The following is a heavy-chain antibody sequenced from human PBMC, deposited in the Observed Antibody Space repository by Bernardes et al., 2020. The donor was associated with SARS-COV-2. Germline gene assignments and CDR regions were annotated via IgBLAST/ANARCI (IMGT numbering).Heavy chain of an antibody. J-gene: IGHJ4*02. CDR2: IRSKANSYAT. Sequence: GGSLRLSCAASGFTFSGSAMHWVRQASGKGLEWVGRIRSKANSYATAYAASVKGRFTISRDDSKNTAYLQMNSLKTEDMAVYYCHLLGVGDYWGQGTLVTVSS. CDR1: GFTFSGSA. V-gene: IGHV3-73*01. CDR3: HLLGVGDY. D-gene: IGHD1-26*01.